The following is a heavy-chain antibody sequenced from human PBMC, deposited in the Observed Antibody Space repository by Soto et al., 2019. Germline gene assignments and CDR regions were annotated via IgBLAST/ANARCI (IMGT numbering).Heavy chain of an antibody. J-gene: IGHJ4*02. D-gene: IGHD5-18*01. CDR3: ARAVDAAMDTLDY. CDR1: GFDFRKYA. CDR2: TSDDGDIQ. V-gene: IGHV3-30-3*01. Sequence: GGSLRLSCAASGFDFRKYAMHWVRQSPGKGPEWVAITSDDGDIQYYADSVKGRFTISRDNSKNTLYLQMTTLRSEDAAVYFCARAVDAAMDTLDYWGQTTLVTVS.